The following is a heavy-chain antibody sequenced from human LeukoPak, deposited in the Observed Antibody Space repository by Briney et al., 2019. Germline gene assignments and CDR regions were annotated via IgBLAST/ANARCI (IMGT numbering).Heavy chain of an antibody. CDR1: GFTFSSYS. J-gene: IGHJ6*04. V-gene: IGHV3-21*01. Sequence: GWSLRLSCAASGFTFSSYSMNWGRQAPGKGLEWVSSISSSSSYIYYADSVKGRFTISRDNAKNSLYLQMNSLRAEDPAVYYCARALPIGDLYYYGMAVWGKGTTVTVSS. CDR3: ARALPIGDLYYYGMAV. CDR2: ISSSSSYI.